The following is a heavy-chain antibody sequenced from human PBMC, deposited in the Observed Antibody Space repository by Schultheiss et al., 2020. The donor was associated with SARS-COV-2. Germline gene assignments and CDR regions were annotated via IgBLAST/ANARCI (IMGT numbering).Heavy chain of an antibody. V-gene: IGHV4-4*02. CDR1: GGSISSSNW. D-gene: IGHD3-22*01. CDR2: IYHSGST. CDR3: ARGPNYYDSSGNYWYFDL. J-gene: IGHJ2*01. Sequence: SETLSLTCAVSGGSISSSNWWSWVRQPPGKGLEWIGEIYHSGSTNYNPSLKSRVTISVDTSKNQFSLKLSSVTAADTAVYYCARGPNYYDSSGNYWYFDLWGRGTLVTVSS.